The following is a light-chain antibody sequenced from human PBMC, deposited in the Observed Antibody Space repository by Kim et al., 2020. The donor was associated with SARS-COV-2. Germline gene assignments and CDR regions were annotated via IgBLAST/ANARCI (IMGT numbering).Light chain of an antibody. Sequence: SASVGDRVTITCRASQDISSWLAWYQQKPGKAPKVLIYAASSLRSGVPSRFSGSGSGTDFTLTISNLQPEDFVTYYCQQSNSLPRTFGQGTKLEI. CDR1: QDISSW. CDR2: AAS. CDR3: QQSNSLPRT. V-gene: IGKV1-12*01. J-gene: IGKJ2*01.